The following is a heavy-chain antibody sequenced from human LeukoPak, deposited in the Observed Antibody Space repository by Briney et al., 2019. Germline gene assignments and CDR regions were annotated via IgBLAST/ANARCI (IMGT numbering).Heavy chain of an antibody. CDR3: ARGYSYGFPNWFYP. J-gene: IGHJ5*02. Sequence: SETLSLTCTVSGGSISSSSYYWGWIRQPPGKGLEWIGSIYYSGSTYYNPSLKSRVTMSVDTSKNQFSLNLSSVTAADTAVYYCARGYSYGFPNWFYPWGQGTLVTVSS. CDR2: IYYSGST. D-gene: IGHD5-18*01. V-gene: IGHV4-39*07. CDR1: GGSISSSSYY.